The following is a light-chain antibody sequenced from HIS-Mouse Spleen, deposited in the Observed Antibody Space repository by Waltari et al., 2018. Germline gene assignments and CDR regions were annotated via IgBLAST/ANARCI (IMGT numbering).Light chain of an antibody. V-gene: IGKV2-28*01. J-gene: IGKJ3*01. CDR2: LGS. Sequence: DIVMTQSPLSLPVTPGEPASISCRSSQSLLHSNGYNYLDWYLQKPGQSPQLLCYLGSNRASGVPDRFSGSGSGTDFTLKISRVEAEDVGVYYCMQALQTPFTFGPGTKVDIK. CDR1: QSLLHSNGYNY. CDR3: MQALQTPFT.